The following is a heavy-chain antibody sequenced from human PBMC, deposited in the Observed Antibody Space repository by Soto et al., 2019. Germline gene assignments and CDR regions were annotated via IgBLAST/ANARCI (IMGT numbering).Heavy chain of an antibody. CDR2: INHSGST. J-gene: IGHJ4*02. D-gene: IGHD4-17*01. Sequence: QVQLQQWGAGLLKPSETLSLTCAVYGGSFSGYYWSWIRQPPGKGLEWIGEINHSGSTNYNPSLKSRVTISVDTSKNQFSLKLSSVTAADTAVYYCARAPSYGDKLDYWGQGTLVTVSS. CDR3: ARAPSYGDKLDY. CDR1: GGSFSGYY. V-gene: IGHV4-34*01.